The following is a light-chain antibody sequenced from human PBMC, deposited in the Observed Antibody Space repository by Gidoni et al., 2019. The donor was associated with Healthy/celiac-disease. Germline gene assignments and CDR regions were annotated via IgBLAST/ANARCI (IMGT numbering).Light chain of an antibody. CDR3: QQSYSTPLT. CDR1: QSISSD. V-gene: IGKV1-39*01. CDR2: AAS. J-gene: IGKJ3*01. Sequence: DIQMTQSPSSLSASVGDRVTITCRASQSISSDLNWYQQKPGKAPKLLIYAASSLQSGVPSRFSGSGSGTDCTLTISSLQPEDFATYYCQQSYSTPLTFGPGTKVDIK.